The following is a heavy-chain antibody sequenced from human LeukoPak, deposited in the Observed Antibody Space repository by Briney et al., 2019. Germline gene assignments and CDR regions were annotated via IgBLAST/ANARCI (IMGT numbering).Heavy chain of an antibody. Sequence: PSETLSLTCTVSGGSISSGDYYWSWIRQPPGKGLEWIGYIYYSGSTYYNPSLKSRVTISVDTSENQFSLKLSSVTAADTAVYYCARHPYWQQLVLYFNWFDPWGQGTLVTVSS. CDR3: ARHPYWQQLVLYFNWFDP. V-gene: IGHV4-30-4*08. D-gene: IGHD6-6*01. J-gene: IGHJ5*02. CDR2: IYYSGST. CDR1: GGSISSGDYY.